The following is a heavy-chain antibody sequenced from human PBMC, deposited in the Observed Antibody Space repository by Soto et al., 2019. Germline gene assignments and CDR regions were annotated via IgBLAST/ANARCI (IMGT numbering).Heavy chain of an antibody. D-gene: IGHD3-22*01. Sequence: SETLSLTCTVSGGSISSYYWSWIRQPAGKGLEWIGRIYTSGSTNYNPSLKSRVTMSVDTSKNQFSLKLSSVTAADTAVYYCARVTYYYDSSGYYRGGAFDIWGQGTMVTVSS. CDR2: IYTSGST. CDR3: ARVTYYYDSSGYYRGGAFDI. J-gene: IGHJ3*02. V-gene: IGHV4-4*07. CDR1: GGSISSYY.